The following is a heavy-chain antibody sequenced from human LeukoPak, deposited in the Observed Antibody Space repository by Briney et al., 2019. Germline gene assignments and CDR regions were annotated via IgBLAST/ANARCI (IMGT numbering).Heavy chain of an antibody. D-gene: IGHD3-22*01. V-gene: IGHV4-59*01. CDR2: IYYSGST. CDR3: ARINYYDSSGYYFAFDI. J-gene: IGHJ3*02. Sequence: PSETLSLTCTVSGGSISCFHWSWLRQPPGKGLEWIGYIYYSGSTNYNPSLKSRVTISVDTSKNQFSLKLSSVTAADTAVYYCARINYYDSSGYYFAFDIWGQGTMVTVSS. CDR1: GGSISCFH.